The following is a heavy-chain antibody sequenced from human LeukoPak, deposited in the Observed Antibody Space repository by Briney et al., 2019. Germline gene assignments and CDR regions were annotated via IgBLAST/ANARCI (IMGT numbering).Heavy chain of an antibody. CDR2: IYYSGST. CDR1: GGSISSYY. Sequence: PSETLSLTCTVSGGSISSYYWSWIRQPPGKGLEWIGYIYYSGSTNYNPSLKSRVTISVDTSKNQFSLKLSSVTAADTAVYYCARGEMATINIDPFDYWGQGTLVTVSS. D-gene: IGHD5-24*01. V-gene: IGHV4-59*12. J-gene: IGHJ4*02. CDR3: ARGEMATINIDPFDY.